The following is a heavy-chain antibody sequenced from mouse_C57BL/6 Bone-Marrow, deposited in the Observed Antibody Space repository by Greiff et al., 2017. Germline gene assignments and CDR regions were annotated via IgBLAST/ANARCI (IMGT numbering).Heavy chain of an antibody. D-gene: IGHD2-4*01. CDR1: GFTFSDYY. V-gene: IGHV5-16*01. CDR2: INYDGSST. Sequence: EVKLVESEGGLVQPGSSMKLSCTASGFTFSDYYMAWVRQVPEKGLEWVANINYDGSSTYYLDSLKSRFIISRENAKNILYLHMSSLKSEDTATYYCASVYYEGFACWGQGTLVTVSA. J-gene: IGHJ3*01. CDR3: ASVYYEGFAC.